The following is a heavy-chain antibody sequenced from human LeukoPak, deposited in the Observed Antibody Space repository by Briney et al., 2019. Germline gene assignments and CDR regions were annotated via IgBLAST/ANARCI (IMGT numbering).Heavy chain of an antibody. V-gene: IGHV5-51*01. CDR1: GYSFTSYW. CDR3: ARSESTTYYDILTGYYSADDAFDI. D-gene: IGHD3-9*01. J-gene: IGHJ3*02. Sequence: GESLKISCKGSGYSFTSYWIGWVRQMPGKGLEWMGIIYPGDSDTRYSPSFQGQVTISADKSISTAYLQWSSLKASDTAMYYCARSESTTYYDILTGYYSADDAFDIWGQGTMVTVSS. CDR2: IYPGDSDT.